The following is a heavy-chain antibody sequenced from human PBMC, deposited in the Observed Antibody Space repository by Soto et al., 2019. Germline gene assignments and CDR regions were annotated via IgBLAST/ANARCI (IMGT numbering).Heavy chain of an antibody. Sequence: QVHLQESGPGLVKPSETLSLTCTVSGDSISTDYWSWIRQSPGKGLEWIGFIYYGGSTNHNPSRKSRVTISVDTPKNQFSLKLSSVTAADTAVYYCAKNWNWGSLVHWGQGTLVTVSS. CDR3: AKNWNWGSLVH. J-gene: IGHJ4*02. CDR1: GDSISTDY. D-gene: IGHD7-27*01. V-gene: IGHV4-59*08. CDR2: IYYGGST.